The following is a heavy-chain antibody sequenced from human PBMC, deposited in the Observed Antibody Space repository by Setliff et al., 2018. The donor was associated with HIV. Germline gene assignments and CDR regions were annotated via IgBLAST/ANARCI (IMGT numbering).Heavy chain of an antibody. J-gene: IGHJ4*02. CDR1: GGSISSGGYY. CDR2: IYYSGST. Sequence: SETLSLTCTVSGGSISSGGYYWSWIRQHPGKGLEWIGYIYYSGSTYYNLSLKSRLTMSVDPSKNQFSLKLNSVTAADTAVYYCARGTWIQLSALALFDYWGQGTLVTVSS. V-gene: IGHV4-31*03. D-gene: IGHD5-18*01. CDR3: ARGTWIQLSALALFDY.